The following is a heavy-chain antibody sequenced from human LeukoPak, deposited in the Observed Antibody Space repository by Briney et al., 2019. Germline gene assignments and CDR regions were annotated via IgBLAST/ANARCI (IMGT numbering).Heavy chain of an antibody. Sequence: SGGSLRLSCAASGFTFSSYGMSWVRQAPGKGLEWVSAISGSGGSTYYADSVKGRFTISRDNSKNTLYLQMNSLRAEDTAVYYCAKGPPGYDFWSGYYRGDYYYVDVWGKGTTVTVSS. D-gene: IGHD3-3*01. CDR1: GFTFSSYG. J-gene: IGHJ6*03. CDR3: AKGPPGYDFWSGYYRGDYYYVDV. CDR2: ISGSGGST. V-gene: IGHV3-23*01.